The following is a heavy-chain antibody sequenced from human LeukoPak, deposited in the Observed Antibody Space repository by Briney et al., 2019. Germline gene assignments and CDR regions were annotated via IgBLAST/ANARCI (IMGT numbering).Heavy chain of an antibody. CDR3: AKDRGPAGSYYMVY. CDR2: ISGSGGST. Sequence: GGTLRLSCAASGFTFSSYGMSWVRQAPGKGLEWVSAISGSGGSTYYADSVKGRFTISRDNSKNTLYLQMNSLRAEDTAVYYCAKDRGPAGSYYMVYWGQGTLVTVSS. D-gene: IGHD3-10*01. J-gene: IGHJ4*02. V-gene: IGHV3-23*01. CDR1: GFTFSSYG.